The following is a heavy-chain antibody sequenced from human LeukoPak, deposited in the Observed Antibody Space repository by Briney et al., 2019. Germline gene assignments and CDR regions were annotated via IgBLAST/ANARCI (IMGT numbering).Heavy chain of an antibody. CDR2: INHSGST. Sequence: SETLSLTCAVYGGTFSGYYWSWIRQPPGKGLEWIGEINHSGSTNYNPSLKSRVTISVDTSKNQFSLKLSSVTAADTAVYYCAREAKNPYYYYYYGMDVWGQGTTVTVSS. CDR1: GGTFSGYY. CDR3: AREAKNPYYYYYYGMDV. J-gene: IGHJ6*02. V-gene: IGHV4-34*01.